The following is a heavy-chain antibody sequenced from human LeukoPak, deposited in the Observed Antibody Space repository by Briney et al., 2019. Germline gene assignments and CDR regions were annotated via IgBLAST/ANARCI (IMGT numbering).Heavy chain of an antibody. CDR3: ARDPMYSSSWYSYYYYHYGMDV. Sequence: GGSLRLSCAASGFTFSSYEMNWVRQAPGKGLEWVSYISSSGSTIYYADSVKGRFTISRDNAKNSLYLQMNSLRAEDTAVYYCARDPMYSSSWYSYYYYHYGMDVWGQGTTVTVSS. V-gene: IGHV3-48*03. D-gene: IGHD6-13*01. CDR1: GFTFSSYE. J-gene: IGHJ6*02. CDR2: ISSSGSTI.